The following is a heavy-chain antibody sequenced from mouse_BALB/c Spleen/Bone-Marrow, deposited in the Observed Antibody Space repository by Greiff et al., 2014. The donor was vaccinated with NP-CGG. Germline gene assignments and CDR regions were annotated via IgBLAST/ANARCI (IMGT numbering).Heavy chain of an antibody. CDR1: GFPLTSYG. CDR3: ARDNYRGAWFAY. J-gene: IGHJ3*01. Sequence: VHLVESGPGLVAPSQSLSITCTVSGFPLTSYGVHWVRQPPGKGLEWLGVIWAGGSTNYNSALMSRLSISKDNSKSQVFLKMNSLQTDDTAMYYCARDNYRGAWFAYWGQGTLVTVSA. CDR2: IWAGGST. V-gene: IGHV2-9*02. D-gene: IGHD2-14*01.